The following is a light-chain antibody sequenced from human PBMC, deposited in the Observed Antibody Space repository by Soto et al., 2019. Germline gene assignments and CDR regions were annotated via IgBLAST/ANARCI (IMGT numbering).Light chain of an antibody. Sequence: SYELTQPPSVSVSPGQTARITCSGDALSKQYAYWYQQKPGQAPVVVIYKDSERPSGIPGRFSGSSSGTTGTLTICGVQAEDEADYYCQSADRSGAVLFGGGTKLTVL. CDR3: QSADRSGAVL. CDR1: ALSKQY. V-gene: IGLV3-25*03. CDR2: KDS. J-gene: IGLJ3*02.